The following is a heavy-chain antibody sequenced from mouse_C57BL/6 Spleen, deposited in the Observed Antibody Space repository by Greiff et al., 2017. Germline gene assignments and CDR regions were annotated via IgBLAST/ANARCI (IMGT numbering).Heavy chain of an antibody. CDR2: IWSGGST. V-gene: IGHV2-2*01. D-gene: IGHD1-1*01. Sequence: QVQLQQSGPGLVQPSQSLSITCTVSGFSLTSYGVHWVRQSPGKGLEWLGVIWSGGSTDYNAAFISRLSISKDNSKSQVFFKMNSLQADDTAIYYCARKITTVVATDWYFDVWGTGTTVTVSS. CDR3: ARKITTVVATDWYFDV. CDR1: GFSLTSYG. J-gene: IGHJ1*03.